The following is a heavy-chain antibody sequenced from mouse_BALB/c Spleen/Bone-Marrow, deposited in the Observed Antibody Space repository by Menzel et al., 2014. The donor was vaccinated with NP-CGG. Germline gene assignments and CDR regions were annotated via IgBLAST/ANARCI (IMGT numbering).Heavy chain of an antibody. CDR2: ISTYSGNT. Sequence: QVQLQQSGPELVRPGVSVKISCKGSGYTFTDYAMHWVKQSHAKSLEWIGVISTYSGNTNYNQKFKGKATMTVDKSSSTAYMELARFTSEDSANYYCARSGYGYDWFAYWGQGTLVTVSA. CDR1: GYTFTDYA. CDR3: ARSGYGYDWFAY. V-gene: IGHV1-67*01. D-gene: IGHD2-2*01. J-gene: IGHJ3*01.